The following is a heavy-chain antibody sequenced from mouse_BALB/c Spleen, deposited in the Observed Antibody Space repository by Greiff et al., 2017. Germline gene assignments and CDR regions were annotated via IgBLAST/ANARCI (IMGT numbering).Heavy chain of an antibody. CDR3: ARDDDYDGAWFAY. D-gene: IGHD2-4*01. J-gene: IGHJ3*01. V-gene: IGHV5-4*02. CDR1: GFTFSDYY. Sequence: EVKLVESGGGLVKPGGSLKLSCAASGFTFSDYYMYWVRQTPEKRLEWVATISDGGSYTYYPDSVKGRFTISRDNAKNNLYLQMSSLKSEDTAMYYCARDDDYDGAWFAYWGQGTLVTVSA. CDR2: ISDGGSYT.